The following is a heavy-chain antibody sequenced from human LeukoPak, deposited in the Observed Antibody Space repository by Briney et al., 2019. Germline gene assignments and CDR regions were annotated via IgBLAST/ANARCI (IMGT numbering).Heavy chain of an antibody. Sequence: ASVKVSCKASGYSLTSFDINWVRQGSGQGLEWMGWMNPNSGNTGYAQKFQGRVTMTRNTSISTAYMELSSLRSEDTAVYYCARRGLVAATKGYYYYGMDVWGQGTTVTVSS. V-gene: IGHV1-8*01. D-gene: IGHD2-15*01. CDR2: MNPNSGNT. J-gene: IGHJ6*02. CDR1: GYSLTSFD. CDR3: ARRGLVAATKGYYYYGMDV.